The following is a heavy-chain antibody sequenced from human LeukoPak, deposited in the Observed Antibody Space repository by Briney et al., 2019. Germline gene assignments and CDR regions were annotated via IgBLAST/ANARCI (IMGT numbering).Heavy chain of an antibody. CDR3: ARVEIAVAGFDY. CDR1: GFTFSSYA. J-gene: IGHJ4*02. V-gene: IGHV3-30-3*01. Sequence: PGGSLRLSCAASGFTFSSYAMHWVRQAPGKGLEWVAVISYDGSNKYYADSVKGRFTISRDNSKNTLYLQMNSLRAEDTAVYYCARVEIAVAGFDYWGQGTLVTVSS. D-gene: IGHD6-19*01. CDR2: ISYDGSNK.